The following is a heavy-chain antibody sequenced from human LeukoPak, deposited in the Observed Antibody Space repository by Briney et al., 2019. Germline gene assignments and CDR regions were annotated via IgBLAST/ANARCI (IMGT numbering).Heavy chain of an antibody. Sequence: GRSLRLSCAASGFTFSSYAMHWVRQAPGKGLEWVAVISYDGSNKYYADSVKGRFTISRDNSKNTLYLQMNSLRAEDTAVYYCARDSRYCSGGSCYGANFDYWGQGTLVTVSS. CDR3: ARDSRYCSGGSCYGANFDY. CDR2: ISYDGSNK. J-gene: IGHJ4*02. D-gene: IGHD2-15*01. V-gene: IGHV3-30-3*01. CDR1: GFTFSSYA.